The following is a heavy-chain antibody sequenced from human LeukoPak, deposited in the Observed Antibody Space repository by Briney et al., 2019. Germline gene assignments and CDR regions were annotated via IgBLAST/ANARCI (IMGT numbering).Heavy chain of an antibody. CDR3: ARVGITMVRGVSLPDY. V-gene: IGHV3-11*04. J-gene: IGHJ4*02. CDR1: GFTFSDYY. CDR2: ISSSGSTI. D-gene: IGHD3-10*01. Sequence: GGSLRLSCAASGFTFSDYYMSWIRQAPGKGLEWVSYISSSGSTIYYADSVKGRFTISRDNAKNSLYLQMNSLRAEDTAVYYCARVGITMVRGVSLPDYWGQGTLVTVSS.